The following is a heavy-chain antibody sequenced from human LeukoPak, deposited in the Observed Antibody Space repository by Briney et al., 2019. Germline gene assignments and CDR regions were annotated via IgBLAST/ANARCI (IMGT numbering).Heavy chain of an antibody. J-gene: IGHJ6*03. CDR2: MNPSSGNT. Sequence: ASVKVSRKASGYTLTTFDINWVRQATGQGLEWMGWMNPSSGNTGYAQKFQDRVSMTRNTSINTAYMELSSLRSEDTAVYYCARSLAGRSYYYYMDAWGNGTTVTVSS. CDR3: ARSLAGRSYYYYMDA. D-gene: IGHD6-6*01. V-gene: IGHV1-8*01. CDR1: GYTLTTFD.